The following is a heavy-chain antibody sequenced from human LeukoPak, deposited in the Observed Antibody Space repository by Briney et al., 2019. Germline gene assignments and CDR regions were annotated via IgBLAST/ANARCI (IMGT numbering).Heavy chain of an antibody. CDR1: GFTFSSYW. CDR3: AREYSSGWYSRFDP. Sequence: QPGGSLRLSCAASGFTFSSYWMSWVRQAPGKGLEWVANIKQDGSEKYYVDSVKGRFTISRDNAKNSLYLQMNSLRAEDTAVYYCAREYSSGWYSRFDPWGQGTLVTVSS. V-gene: IGHV3-7*01. CDR2: IKQDGSEK. D-gene: IGHD6-19*01. J-gene: IGHJ5*02.